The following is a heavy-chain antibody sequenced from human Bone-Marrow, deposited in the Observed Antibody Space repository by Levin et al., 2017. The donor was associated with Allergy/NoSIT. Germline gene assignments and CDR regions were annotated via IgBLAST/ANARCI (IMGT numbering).Heavy chain of an antibody. CDR1: GFTFNTHG. V-gene: IGHV3-33*01. J-gene: IGHJ6*02. CDR3: TRGPPQSGFCLDV. D-gene: IGHD5-12*01. Sequence: GGSLRLSCAASGFTFNTHGMHWVRQAPGKGLEWVAFVWADGSNKYYADSVKGRFNMLRDNSKNTLYLQMNSLRVEDTAVYYCTRGPPQSGFCLDVWGHGTTVTVSS. CDR2: VWADGSNK.